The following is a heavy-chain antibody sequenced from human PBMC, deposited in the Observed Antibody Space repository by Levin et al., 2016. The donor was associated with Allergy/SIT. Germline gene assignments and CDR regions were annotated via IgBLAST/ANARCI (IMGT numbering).Heavy chain of an antibody. V-gene: IGHV3-23*01. D-gene: IGHD2-15*01. CDR2: ISGSGGST. J-gene: IGHJ4*02. CDR3: AKDRVRGRLPSHSYYFDY. CDR1: GFTFTSYA. Sequence: GESLKISCAASGFTFTSYAMSWVRQAPGKGLEWVSAISGSGGSTYYADSVKGRFTISRDNSKNTLYLQMNSLRAEDTAVYYCAKDRVRGRLPSHSYYFDYWGQGTLVTVSS.